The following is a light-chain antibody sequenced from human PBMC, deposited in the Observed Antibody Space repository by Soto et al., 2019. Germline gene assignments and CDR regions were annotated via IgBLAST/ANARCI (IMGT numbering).Light chain of an antibody. V-gene: IGKV3-20*01. CDR2: GAS. CDR3: QQYGSSPPLT. Sequence: EIFMTQSPGTLSLSPGYRATLSCRAIQIVSSSYLAWYQQKPGQAHRLLIYGASSRATGIPDRFSGSGSGTDFTLTISRLEPEDFAVYYCQQYGSSPPLTFGGGTKVDLK. J-gene: IGKJ4*01. CDR1: QIVSSSY.